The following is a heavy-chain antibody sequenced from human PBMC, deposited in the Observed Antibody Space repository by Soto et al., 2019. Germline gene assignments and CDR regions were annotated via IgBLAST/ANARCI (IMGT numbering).Heavy chain of an antibody. CDR1: GFPFSSYD. CDR2: ISYDGSNK. V-gene: IGHV3-30*18. J-gene: IGHJ4*02. D-gene: IGHD5-18*01. CDR3: AKVDTEAPDF. Sequence: VGSLRLSCAASGFPFSSYDMHWVRQAPGKGLEWVAVISYDGSNKYYADSVKGRFTISRDNSKNTLYLQVNSLRPEDTAVYYCAKVDTEAPDFWGQGTLVTVSS.